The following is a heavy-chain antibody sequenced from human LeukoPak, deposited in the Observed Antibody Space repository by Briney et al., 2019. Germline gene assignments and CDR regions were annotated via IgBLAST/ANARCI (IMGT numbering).Heavy chain of an antibody. CDR3: AKVAVTYYYDSSGYLDY. Sequence: GGTLRLSCAASGFTFSNHGMNWVRQAPGKGLEWVSSISSSSSYIYYADSVKGRFTISRDNAKNSLYLQMNSLRAEDTAVYYCAKVAVTYYYDSSGYLDYWGQGTLVTVSS. CDR2: ISSSSSYI. CDR1: GFTFSNHG. V-gene: IGHV3-21*04. J-gene: IGHJ4*02. D-gene: IGHD3-22*01.